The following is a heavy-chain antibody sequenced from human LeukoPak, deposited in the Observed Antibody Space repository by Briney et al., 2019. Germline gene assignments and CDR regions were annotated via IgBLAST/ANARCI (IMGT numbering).Heavy chain of an antibody. J-gene: IGHJ3*02. CDR1: GYTFTSYY. Sequence: GASVKVSCKASGYTFTSYYMHWVRQAPGQGLEWMGIINPSGGSTSYAQKFQGRVTMTRDTSTSTVYMELSSQRSEDTAVYYCATDLSSGWYKADAFDIWGQGTMVTVSS. D-gene: IGHD6-19*01. CDR3: ATDLSSGWYKADAFDI. V-gene: IGHV1-46*01. CDR2: INPSGGST.